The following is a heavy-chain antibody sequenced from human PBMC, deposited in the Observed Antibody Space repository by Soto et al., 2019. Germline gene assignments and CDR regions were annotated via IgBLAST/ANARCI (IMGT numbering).Heavy chain of an antibody. CDR1: EFTFSDYA. CDR2: ISDDGDKV. CDR3: ARAHYHDSSGPTGNAFDN. J-gene: IGHJ3*02. D-gene: IGHD3-22*01. Sequence: QVQWVESGGGVVQPGRSLRLSCAASEFTFSDYAMHWVRQSPGKGLEWVAGISDDGDKVFYADSMKDRLTISRDNSKSTLFLQLTSLGPEDTALYYCARAHYHDSSGPTGNAFDNWGQGTLVTVSS. V-gene: IGHV3-30-3*01.